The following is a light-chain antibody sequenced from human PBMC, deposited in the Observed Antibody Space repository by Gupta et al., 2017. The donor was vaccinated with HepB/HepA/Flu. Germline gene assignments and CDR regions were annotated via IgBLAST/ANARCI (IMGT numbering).Light chain of an antibody. J-gene: IGLJ2*01. CDR2: END. V-gene: IGLV6-57*03. CDR3: QSEDDVVV. Sequence: FMLTQPHSVSESPGKTVTISCTRSSGNIASAYVQWYQQRPGSAPSTVIYENDQRPARVPDRFSASIDSSSNSSSLSSAGRKTEEEADYYCQSEDDVVVFGGGTKLTVL. CDR1: SGNIASAY.